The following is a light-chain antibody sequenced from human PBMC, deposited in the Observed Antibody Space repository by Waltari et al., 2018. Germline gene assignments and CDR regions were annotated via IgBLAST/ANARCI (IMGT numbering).Light chain of an antibody. CDR1: RSIDTY. V-gene: IGKV1-39*01. J-gene: IGKJ5*01. CDR2: AAS. CDR3: QQSLSIPFT. Sequence: DFQMTQSPSSLSASVGDRVTITCRASRSIDTYLNWYHRKPGKAPDLLIFAASHLQGGVPSRFSGSGSGTDFTLTINGVQPEDFATYYCQQSLSIPFTFGQGTRLEIK.